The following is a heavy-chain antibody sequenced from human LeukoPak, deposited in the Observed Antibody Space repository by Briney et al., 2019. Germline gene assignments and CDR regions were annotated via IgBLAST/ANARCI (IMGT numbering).Heavy chain of an antibody. Sequence: PSETLSLTCTASGGSISSYYWSWIRQPPGKGLEWIGYIYYSGSTNYNPSLKSRVTISVDTSKNQFSLKLSSVTAADTAVYYCARDGGDGYNRYYFDYWGQGTLVTVSS. CDR1: GGSISSYY. J-gene: IGHJ4*02. V-gene: IGHV4-59*01. CDR2: IYYSGST. D-gene: IGHD5-24*01. CDR3: ARDGGDGYNRYYFDY.